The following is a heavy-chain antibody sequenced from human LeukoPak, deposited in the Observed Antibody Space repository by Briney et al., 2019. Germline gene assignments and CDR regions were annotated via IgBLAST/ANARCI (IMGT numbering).Heavy chain of an antibody. CDR2: ISSSSSYI. Sequence: GGSLRLSCAASGFTFSSYSMNWVRQAPGKGLEWVSSISSSSSYIYYADSVKGRFTISRDNAKNSLYLQMNSLRAEDTAVYYCARGGRSGYISDYWGQGTLVTVSS. CDR1: GFTFSSYS. CDR3: ARGGRSGYISDY. V-gene: IGHV3-21*01. J-gene: IGHJ4*02. D-gene: IGHD3-22*01.